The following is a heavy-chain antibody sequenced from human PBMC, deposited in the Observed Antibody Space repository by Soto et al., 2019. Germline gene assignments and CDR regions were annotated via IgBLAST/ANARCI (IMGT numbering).Heavy chain of an antibody. D-gene: IGHD6-6*01. CDR3: AREYSTSPEAFDF. V-gene: IGHV4-61*03. CDR2: IYNTGST. J-gene: IGHJ4*02. CDR1: GVSVNSDNYY. Sequence: SETLSLTCTVSGVSVNSDNYYWSWIRQPPGKGLEWIGHIYNTGSTTYNPSLKSRVTISLDTSRNHFSLSLNSVTAADTAVFYCAREYSTSPEAFDFWGRGTLVTVSS.